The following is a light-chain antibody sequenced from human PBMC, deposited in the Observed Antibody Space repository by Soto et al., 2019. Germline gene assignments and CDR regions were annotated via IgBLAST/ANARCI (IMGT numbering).Light chain of an antibody. CDR1: QGVSSN. J-gene: IGKJ1*01. V-gene: IGKV3-15*01. CDR3: QQYKNWPTWT. Sequence: EMVMTQSPATLSVSPGERATLSCRASQGVSSNLAWYQQKPCQAPRLLIYGASTRATGIPARFSGSGSGTEFTLTISSLQSEDFAVYYCQQYKNWPTWTFGQGTKVDIK. CDR2: GAS.